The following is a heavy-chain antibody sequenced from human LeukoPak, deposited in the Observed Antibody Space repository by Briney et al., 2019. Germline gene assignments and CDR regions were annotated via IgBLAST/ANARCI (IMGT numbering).Heavy chain of an antibody. Sequence: SETLSLTCTVSGGSISSSSYYWGWIRQPPGKGLEWIGSIYYSGSTYYNPSLKSRVTISVDTSKNQFSLKLSSVTAADTAVYYCARHHARGYFDYWGQGTLVTVSS. CDR2: IYYSGST. J-gene: IGHJ4*02. CDR1: GGSISSSSYY. CDR3: ARHHARGYFDY. V-gene: IGHV4-39*01. D-gene: IGHD3-10*01.